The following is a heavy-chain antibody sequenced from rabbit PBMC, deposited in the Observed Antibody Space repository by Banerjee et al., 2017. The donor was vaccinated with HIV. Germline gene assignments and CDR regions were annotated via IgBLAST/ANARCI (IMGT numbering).Heavy chain of an antibody. J-gene: IGHJ6*01. V-gene: IGHV1S45*01. CDR2: IGSGATGNN. Sequence: QEQLVESRGGLVKPGGSLKLSCTASGFSFSDKAVMCWVRQAPGKGLEWIGCIGSGATGNNYYATWAKGRFTISKTSSTTLTLQMTSLTAADTATYFCARSTYGYDDYADLYYAAMDLWGQGTLVTVS. CDR3: ARSTYGYDDYADLYYAAMDL. CDR1: GFSFSDKAV. D-gene: IGHD6-1*01.